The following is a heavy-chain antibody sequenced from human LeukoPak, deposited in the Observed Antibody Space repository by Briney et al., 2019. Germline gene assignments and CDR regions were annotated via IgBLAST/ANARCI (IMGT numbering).Heavy chain of an antibody. Sequence: PSETLSLTCTVSGGSISSSSYYWGWIRQPPGNGLEWIGEINHSGSTNYNPSLKSRVTISVDTSKNQFSLKLSSVTAADTAVYYCARARIAAAGTAGAFDIWGQGTMVTISS. CDR3: ARARIAAAGTAGAFDI. D-gene: IGHD6-13*01. CDR2: INHSGST. J-gene: IGHJ3*02. CDR1: GGSISSSSYY. V-gene: IGHV4-39*07.